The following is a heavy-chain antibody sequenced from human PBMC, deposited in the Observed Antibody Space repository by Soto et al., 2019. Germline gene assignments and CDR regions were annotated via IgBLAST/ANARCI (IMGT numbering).Heavy chain of an antibody. CDR1: GCSVSSGSYY. J-gene: IGHJ6*02. Sequence: QVQLQESGPGLVKPSETLSLTCTVSGCSVSSGSYYWWWIRQPPGKGLEWVGYIYYSGSTNYNPSLKSRVTISVDTSKNQFSLKLSSVTAADTAVYYCARAGIVPAALGYYGMDVWGQGTTVTVSS. V-gene: IGHV4-61*01. CDR2: IYYSGST. CDR3: ARAGIVPAALGYYGMDV. D-gene: IGHD2-2*01.